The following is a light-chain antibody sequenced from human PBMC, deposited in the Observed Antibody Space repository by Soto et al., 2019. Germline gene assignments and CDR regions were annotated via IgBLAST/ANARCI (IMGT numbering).Light chain of an antibody. CDR1: QSVSSSY. CDR3: QQYGSSPGT. J-gene: IGKJ2*01. V-gene: IGKV3-20*01. Sequence: EIVLTQSPGTLSLSPGKIATLSCRASQSVSSSYLAWYQQKPGQAPRLLIYGASSRATGIPDRFSGSGSGTDFTLTISRLEPEDFAVYYCQQYGSSPGTFGQGTKLEIK. CDR2: GAS.